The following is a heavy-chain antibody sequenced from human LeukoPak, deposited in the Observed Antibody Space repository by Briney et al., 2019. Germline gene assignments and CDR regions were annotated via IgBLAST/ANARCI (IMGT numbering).Heavy chain of an antibody. D-gene: IGHD3-22*01. CDR3: AKGITVMMVAPGY. Sequence: PGGSLRLSCAASGFTVSSNYMTWVRQAPGKELEWVSVIYSNNITFYADSVKGRFTISRDNSKNTLYLQMNSLRAEDTAVYYCAKGITVMMVAPGYWGQGTLVTVSS. CDR1: GFTVSSNY. J-gene: IGHJ4*02. V-gene: IGHV3-53*01. CDR2: IYSNNIT.